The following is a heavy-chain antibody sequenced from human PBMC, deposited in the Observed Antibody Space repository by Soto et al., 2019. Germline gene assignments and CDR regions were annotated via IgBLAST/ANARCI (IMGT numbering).Heavy chain of an antibody. CDR1: GYTLTELS. D-gene: IGHD5-12*01. Sequence: GASVKVSCKVSGYTLTELSMHWVRQAPGKGLEWMGGFDPEDGETIYAQKFQGRVTMTEDTSTDTAYMELSSLRSEDTAVYYCATASYSGYDYAFDIWGQGTMVTVSS. CDR2: FDPEDGET. CDR3: ATASYSGYDYAFDI. J-gene: IGHJ3*02. V-gene: IGHV1-24*01.